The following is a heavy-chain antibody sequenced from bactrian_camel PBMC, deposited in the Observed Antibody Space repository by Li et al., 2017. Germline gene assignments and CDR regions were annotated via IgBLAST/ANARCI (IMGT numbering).Heavy chain of an antibody. D-gene: IGHD4*01. V-gene: IGHV3S40*01. Sequence: VQLVESGGGSVQAGGSLRLSCAASGLTASNTYMAWFRQAPGREREGVSCFDLRYGYTSYADSMKGRFTISLGNSKTTVYLQMNSLKPEDTAMYYCAAERCLWWTMDYMLDGARYSYWGQGTQVTVS. CDR2: FDLRYGYT. CDR1: GLTASNTY. J-gene: IGHJ4*01. CDR3: AAERCLWWTMDYMLDGARYSY.